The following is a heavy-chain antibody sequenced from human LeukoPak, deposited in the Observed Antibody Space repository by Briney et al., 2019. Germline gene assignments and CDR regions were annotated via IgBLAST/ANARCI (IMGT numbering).Heavy chain of an antibody. CDR1: GGSISSYY. CDR2: IYYSGST. CDR3: ARAIKTEDYYYGMDV. J-gene: IGHJ6*02. V-gene: IGHV4-59*01. Sequence: SETLSLTCTVSGGSISSYYWSWIRQPPGKGLEWIGYIYYSGSTNYNPSLKSRVTISVDTSKNQFSLKLSSMTAADTAVYYCARAIKTEDYYYGMDVWGQGTTVTVSS.